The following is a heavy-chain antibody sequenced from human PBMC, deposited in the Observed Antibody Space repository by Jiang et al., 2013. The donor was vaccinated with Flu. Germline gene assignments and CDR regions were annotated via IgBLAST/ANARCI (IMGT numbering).Heavy chain of an antibody. CDR2: TYYRSKWYN. Sequence: RTYYRSKWYNDYAVSVKSRITINPDTSKNQFSLQLNSVTPEDTAVYYCARDPRGYYMVVAGDFDYWGQGTLVTVSS. D-gene: IGHD3-3*01. CDR3: ARDPRGYYMVVAGDFDY. V-gene: IGHV6-1*01. J-gene: IGHJ4*02.